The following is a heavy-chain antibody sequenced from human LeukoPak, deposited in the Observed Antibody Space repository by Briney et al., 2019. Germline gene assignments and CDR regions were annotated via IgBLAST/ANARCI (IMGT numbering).Heavy chain of an antibody. CDR3: ARDNPPDY. CDR2: IKQDGSEK. Sequence: AGGSLRLSCVASGFTFSSSWMCWVRQAPGKGLEWVANIKQDGSEKSYVESVRGPFTISRDNAKNSLYLQLNSLRAEDTALYYCARDNPPDYWGQGTLVTVSS. CDR1: GFTFSSSW. V-gene: IGHV3-7*03. J-gene: IGHJ4*02.